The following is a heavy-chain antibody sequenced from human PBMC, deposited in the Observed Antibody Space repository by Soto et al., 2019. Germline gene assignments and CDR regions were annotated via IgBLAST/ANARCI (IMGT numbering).Heavy chain of an antibody. V-gene: IGHV3-33*01. CDR3: AREGGSGRSYYYDSGMDV. CDR2: IWYDGSNK. Sequence: QVQLVESGGGVVQPGRSLRLSCAASGFTFSSYGMHWVRQAPGKGLEWVAVIWYDGSNKYYADSVKGRFTISRDNSKNTLYLQMNSLRAEDTAVYYCAREGGSGRSYYYDSGMDVWGQGTTVTVSS. D-gene: IGHD3-10*01. J-gene: IGHJ6*02. CDR1: GFTFSSYG.